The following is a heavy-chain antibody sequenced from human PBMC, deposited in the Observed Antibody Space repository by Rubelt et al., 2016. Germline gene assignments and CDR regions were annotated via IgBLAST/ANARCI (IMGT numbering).Heavy chain of an antibody. CDR1: GYTFTSYG. J-gene: IGHJ4*02. Sequence: QVQLVQSGAEVKKPGASVKVSCKASGYTFTSYGISWVRQAPGQGLEWMGWISAYNGNTNYAQKLQGRVTMTTDTSTSTAYMERRSLRSDDTAVYYCARDRLLDDSSGGDAFDIWGQGTLVTVSS. CDR3: ARDRLLDDSSGGDAFDI. D-gene: IGHD3-22*01. V-gene: IGHV1-18*01. CDR2: ISAYNGNT.